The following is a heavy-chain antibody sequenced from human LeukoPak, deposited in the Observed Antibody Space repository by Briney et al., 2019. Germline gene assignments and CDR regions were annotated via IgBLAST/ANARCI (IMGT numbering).Heavy chain of an antibody. CDR1: GFTFSSYA. CDR2: ISGSGGST. Sequence: GGSLRLSCAASGFTFSSYAMSWVRQAPGKGLEWVSAISGSGGSTYYADSVKGQFTISRDNSKNTLYLQMNSLRAEDTAVYYCAKASVVVVVAAQVVDYWGQGTLVTVSS. J-gene: IGHJ4*02. D-gene: IGHD2-15*01. V-gene: IGHV3-23*01. CDR3: AKASVVVVVAAQVVDY.